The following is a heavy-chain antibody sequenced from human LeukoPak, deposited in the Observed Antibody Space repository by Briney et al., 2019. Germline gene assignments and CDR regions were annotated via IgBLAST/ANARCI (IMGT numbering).Heavy chain of an antibody. D-gene: IGHD3-16*01. Sequence: PSETLSLTCTVSGGSISSSSYYWGWIRQPPGKGLEWIGSIYYSGSTYSNPSLQSRVTISVDTSKNQFSLKLNSVTAADTAVYYCARVKDPGGYYYYYYMDVWGKGTTVTVSS. CDR3: ARVKDPGGYYYYYYMDV. J-gene: IGHJ6*03. CDR2: IYYSGST. V-gene: IGHV4-39*01. CDR1: GGSISSSSYY.